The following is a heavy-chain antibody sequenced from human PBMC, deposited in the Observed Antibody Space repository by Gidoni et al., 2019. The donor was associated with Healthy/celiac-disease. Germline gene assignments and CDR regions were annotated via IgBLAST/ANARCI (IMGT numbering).Heavy chain of an antibody. Sequence: QVQLVESGGGVVQPGRSMRLSCAASGFTFSSYAMHWCRQAPGKGLGWVAVISYDGSNKYYADSVKGRFTISRDNSKNTLYLQMNSLRAEDTAVYYCARGDYGGNSREGVFRYYYGMDVWGQGTTVTVSS. CDR1: GFTFSSYA. D-gene: IGHD4-17*01. CDR3: ARGDYGGNSREGVFRYYYGMDV. V-gene: IGHV3-30-3*01. CDR2: ISYDGSNK. J-gene: IGHJ6*02.